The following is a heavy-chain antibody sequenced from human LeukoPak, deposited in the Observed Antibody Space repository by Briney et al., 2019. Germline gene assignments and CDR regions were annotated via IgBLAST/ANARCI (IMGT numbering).Heavy chain of an antibody. V-gene: IGHV3-30*03. CDR1: GFTFSSYG. CDR2: ISSDGSNK. J-gene: IGHJ4*02. CDR3: ARGRGRIAVAVEFDY. D-gene: IGHD6-19*01. Sequence: GGSLRLSCAASGFTFSSYGMHWVRQAPGKGLEWVAVISSDGSNKYYADSVKGRFTISRDNSKNTLYLQVNSLRADDTAVYYCARGRGRIAVAVEFDYWGQGTLVTVSS.